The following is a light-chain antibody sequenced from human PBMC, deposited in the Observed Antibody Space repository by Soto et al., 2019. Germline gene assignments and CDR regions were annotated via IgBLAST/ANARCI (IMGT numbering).Light chain of an antibody. CDR3: QQVDSYPRT. Sequence: IPLTHSASSLTASVGDRVTVTCRASQGIGTYLVWYQQKRGEAPTVLIYASSTLQTGVPSRFSGSGSGTDFSLTISSLHPEDVATYYCQQVDSYPRTFGQGTKVDI. CDR1: QGIGTY. V-gene: IGKV1-9*01. CDR2: ASS. J-gene: IGKJ1*01.